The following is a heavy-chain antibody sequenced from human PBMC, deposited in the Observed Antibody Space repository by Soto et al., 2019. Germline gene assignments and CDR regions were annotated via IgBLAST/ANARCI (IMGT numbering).Heavy chain of an antibody. V-gene: IGHV4-31*03. D-gene: IGHD3-3*01. CDR1: GGSISSGGYY. J-gene: IGHJ4*02. CDR2: IYDSGNS. CDR3: ASPRQGNYDFLSGYYALDY. Sequence: ASETLSLTCTVSGGSISSGGYYWSWIRQHPGKGLEWIGYIYDSGNSYYTPSLKSRLTISIDTSKNQFSLKLRSVTAADTAVYYCASPRQGNYDFLSGYYALDYWSQGTLVTVSS.